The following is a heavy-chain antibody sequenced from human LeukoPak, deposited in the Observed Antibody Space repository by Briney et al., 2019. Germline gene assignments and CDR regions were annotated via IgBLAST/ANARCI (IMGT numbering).Heavy chain of an antibody. CDR1: GYTFTVYY. CDR2: INPNSGGT. J-gene: IGHJ3*02. D-gene: IGHD4-17*01. CDR3: ATVTTYFDAFDI. V-gene: IGHV1-2*02. Sequence: ASVKVSCKASGYTFTVYYMHWVRQAPGQGLEWMGWINPNSGGTNYAQKFQGRVTMTRDTSISTAYMELSRLRSDDTAVYYCATVTTYFDAFDIWGQGTMVTVSS.